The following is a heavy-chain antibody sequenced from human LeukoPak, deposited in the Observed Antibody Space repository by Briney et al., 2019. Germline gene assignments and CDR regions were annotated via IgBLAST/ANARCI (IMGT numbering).Heavy chain of an antibody. CDR3: ARGISWSFDY. V-gene: IGHV3-7*04. CDR1: GLTFSSYW. J-gene: IGHJ4*02. CDR2: IKQDGSEE. D-gene: IGHD6-13*01. Sequence: PGGSLRLSCAASGLTFSSYWMSWVRQAPGKGLEWVANIKQDGSEEYYVDSLKGRFTISRDNAKNSLYLQMNSLRVEDTAVYYCARGISWSFDYWGQGTLVTVSS.